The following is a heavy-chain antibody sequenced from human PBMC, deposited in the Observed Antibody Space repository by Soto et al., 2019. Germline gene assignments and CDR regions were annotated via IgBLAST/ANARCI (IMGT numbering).Heavy chain of an antibody. CDR1: GFIFRNFG. D-gene: IGHD1-26*01. J-gene: IGHJ4*02. Sequence: GGSLRLSCAASGFIFRNFGMHWVRRAPGKGLEWVAAISGDGNDKYYADSMKGRFTISRDNFNNTLYLQLNSLRPGDTAVYHCVQGASTAHQPLDSWGQGVLVTVSS. CDR3: VQGASTAHQPLDS. V-gene: IGHV3-30*03. CDR2: ISGDGNDK.